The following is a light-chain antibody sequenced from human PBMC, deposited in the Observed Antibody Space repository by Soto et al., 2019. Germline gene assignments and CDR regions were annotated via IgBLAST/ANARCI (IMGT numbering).Light chain of an antibody. CDR3: AAWDDSLNGPYVV. Sequence: QSVLTQPPSASGTPGQRVTISCSGSSSNIGSNTVNWYQQLPGTAPKLLIYSNNKRPSGAPDRFSGSKSGTSASLAISGLQSEDEADYYCAAWDDSLNGPYVVFGGGTKLTVL. J-gene: IGLJ2*01. CDR1: SSNIGSNT. CDR2: SNN. V-gene: IGLV1-44*01.